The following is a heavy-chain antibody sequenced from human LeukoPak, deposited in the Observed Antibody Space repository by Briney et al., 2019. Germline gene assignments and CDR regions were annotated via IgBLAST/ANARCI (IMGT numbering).Heavy chain of an antibody. CDR3: ARYIWGSYPTFEDY. J-gene: IGHJ4*02. CDR1: GGSISSYY. CDR2: ISYSGST. D-gene: IGHD3-16*02. V-gene: IGHV4-59*01. Sequence: NPSETLSLTCTVSGGSISSYYWSWIRQPPGKGLEWIGYISYSGSTNYNPSLKSRVTIPVDTSKNQFSLKLSSVTAADTAVYYCARYIWGSYPTFEDYWGQGTLVTVSS.